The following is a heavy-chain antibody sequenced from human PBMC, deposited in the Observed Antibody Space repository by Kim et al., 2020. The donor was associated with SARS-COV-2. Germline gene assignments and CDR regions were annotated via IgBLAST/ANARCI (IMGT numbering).Heavy chain of an antibody. CDR1: GFTVSSNY. CDR3: ARDSYGGSYSFDY. J-gene: IGHJ4*02. Sequence: GGSLRLSCAASGFTVSSNYMSWVRQAPGKGLEWVSVIYSGGSTYYADSVKGRFTLSRDNSKNTLYLQMNSLRAEDTAVYYCARDSYGGSYSFDYWGQGTLVTVSS. V-gene: IGHV3-53*01. CDR2: IYSGGST. D-gene: IGHD1-26*01.